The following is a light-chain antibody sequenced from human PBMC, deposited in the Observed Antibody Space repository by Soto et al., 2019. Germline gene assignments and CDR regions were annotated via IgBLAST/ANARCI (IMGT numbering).Light chain of an antibody. J-gene: IGKJ5*01. Sequence: DIQMTQSPSSLSASVGGRVTITCRTSQSIIRYLNWYQQKPGKAPNLLIYGASSLQSGVPSRFSGSGSGTDFALTISSLQPEDFATYYCQQSYSTVLTFGQGTRLEIK. CDR2: GAS. CDR1: QSIIRY. CDR3: QQSYSTVLT. V-gene: IGKV1-39*01.